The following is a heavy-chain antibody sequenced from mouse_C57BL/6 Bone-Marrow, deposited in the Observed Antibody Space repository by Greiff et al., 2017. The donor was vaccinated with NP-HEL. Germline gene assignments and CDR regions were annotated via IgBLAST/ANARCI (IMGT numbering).Heavy chain of an antibody. CDR3: TGGDEGLYWYFDV. Sequence: EVMLVESGGGLVQPGGSMKLSCVASGFTFSNYWMNWVRQSPEKGLEWVAQIRLTSDNYATHYAVSVKGRFTISRDDYKRSIYLQMKNLRAEDTGIYYYTGGDEGLYWYFDVWGTGTTVTVSS. CDR1: GFTFSNYW. V-gene: IGHV6-3*01. D-gene: IGHD3-1*01. J-gene: IGHJ1*03. CDR2: IRLTSDNYAT.